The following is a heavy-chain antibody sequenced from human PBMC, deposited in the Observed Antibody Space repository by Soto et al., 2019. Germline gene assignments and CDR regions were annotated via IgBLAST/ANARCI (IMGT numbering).Heavy chain of an antibody. CDR1: GFTFSSYA. V-gene: IGHV3-23*01. Sequence: EVQLLESGGGLVQPGGSLRLSCAASGFTFSSYAMSWVRQAPGKGLEWVSAISGSGGSTYYADSVKGRFTISRDNSKNTLYLQMNSLRAEDTAVYYCAKESSEWAVAGTGNDYWGQGTLVTVSS. D-gene: IGHD6-19*01. CDR3: AKESSEWAVAGTGNDY. CDR2: ISGSGGST. J-gene: IGHJ4*02.